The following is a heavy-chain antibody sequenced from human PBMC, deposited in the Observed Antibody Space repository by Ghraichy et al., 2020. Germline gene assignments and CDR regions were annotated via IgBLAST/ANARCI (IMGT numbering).Heavy chain of an antibody. J-gene: IGHJ6*02. CDR2: INHSGST. D-gene: IGHD5-12*01. V-gene: IGHV4-34*01. CDR3: ARDFWGYSGYPRPGHTAENYYYGMDV. Sequence: SETLSLTCAVYGGSFSGYYWSWIRQPPGKGLEWIGEINHSGSTNYNPSLKSRVTISVDTSKNQFSLKLSSVTAADTAVYYCARDFWGYSGYPRPGHTAENYYYGMDVWGQGTTVTVSS. CDR1: GGSFSGYY.